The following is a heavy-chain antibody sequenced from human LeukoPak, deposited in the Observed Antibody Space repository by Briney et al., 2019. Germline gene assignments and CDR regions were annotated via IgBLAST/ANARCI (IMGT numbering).Heavy chain of an antibody. J-gene: IGHJ5*02. D-gene: IGHD3-22*01. CDR3: ARRGKWLQLFDP. CDR2: IYYSGNT. V-gene: IGHV4-30-4*08. Sequence: SQTLYLTCTVSGGSINSGDYYWNWIRQPPGKGLEWIGYIYYSGNTYYNPSLKTRVTISVDTSKNQFSLKLSSVTAADTAVYYCARRGKWLQLFDPWGQGTLVTVSS. CDR1: GGSINSGDYY.